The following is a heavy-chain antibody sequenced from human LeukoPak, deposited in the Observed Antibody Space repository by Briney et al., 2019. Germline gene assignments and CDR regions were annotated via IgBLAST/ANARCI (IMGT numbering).Heavy chain of an antibody. Sequence: PGGSLRLSCAASGFTFSIYWMSWVRQAPGKGLEWVANIKKDGSEKYYVDSVKGRFTISRDNAKNSLYLQMNSLRAEDTAVYYCARSGVTTVTPEDYWGQGTLVTVSS. CDR1: GFTFSIYW. D-gene: IGHD4-17*01. V-gene: IGHV3-7*01. J-gene: IGHJ4*02. CDR2: IKKDGSEK. CDR3: ARSGVTTVTPEDY.